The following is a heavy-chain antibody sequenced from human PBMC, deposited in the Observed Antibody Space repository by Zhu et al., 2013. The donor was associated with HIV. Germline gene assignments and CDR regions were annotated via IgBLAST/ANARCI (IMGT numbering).Heavy chain of an antibody. V-gene: IGHV1-8*03. Sequence: QVQLVQSGAEVKKPGASVKVSCKASGYTFTSYDINWVRQATGQGLEWMGWMNPNSGNTGYAQKFQGRVTITRNTSISTAYMELSSLRSEDTAVYYCARGRRPRXSGXYQRDYYMDVWGQRDPRSPSP. CDR3: ARGRRPRXSGXYQRDYYMDV. J-gene: IGHJ6*03. D-gene: IGHD1-26*01. CDR2: MNPNSGNT. CDR1: GYTFTSYD.